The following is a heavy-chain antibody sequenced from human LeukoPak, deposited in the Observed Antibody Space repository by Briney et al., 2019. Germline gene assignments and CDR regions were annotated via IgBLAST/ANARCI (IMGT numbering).Heavy chain of an antibody. CDR2: TNPNTADT. D-gene: IGHD2-15*01. Sequence: ASVKVSCQASGYTFTGYYIHWVRQAPGQGLEWMGWTNPNTADTNYAQRFQGRVTMTRDMSISTAYMELSSLRSDDTAIFYCARGSGDSSLDYWGQGTLVTVSS. CDR3: ARGSGDSSLDY. J-gene: IGHJ4*02. CDR1: GYTFTGYY. V-gene: IGHV1-2*02.